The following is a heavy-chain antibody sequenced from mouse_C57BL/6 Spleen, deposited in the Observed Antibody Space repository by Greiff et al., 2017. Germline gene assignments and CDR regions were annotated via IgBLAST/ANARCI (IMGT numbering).Heavy chain of an antibody. J-gene: IGHJ2*01. V-gene: IGHV1-64*01. CDR3: ARKSPLTGTLGY. Sequence: QVQLQQPGAELVKPGASVKLSCKASGYTFTSYWMHWVKQRPGQGLEWIGMIHPNSGSTNYNEKFKSKATLTVDKSSSTAYMQLSSLTSEDSAVYYCARKSPLTGTLGYWGQGTTLTVSS. CDR2: IHPNSGST. D-gene: IGHD4-1*01. CDR1: GYTFTSYW.